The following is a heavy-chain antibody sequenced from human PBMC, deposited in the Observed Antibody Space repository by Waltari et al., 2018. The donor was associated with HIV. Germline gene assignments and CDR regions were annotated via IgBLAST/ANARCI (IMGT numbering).Heavy chain of an antibody. D-gene: IGHD3-16*01. CDR3: AKDPRGEGAFDI. Sequence: AASGFTFSSYGMHWVRQAPGKGLEWVAFIRYDGSNKYYADSVKGLFTISRDNSKNTLYLQMNSLRAEDTAVYYCAKDPRGEGAFDIWGQGTMVTVSS. CDR1: GFTFSSYG. J-gene: IGHJ3*02. CDR2: IRYDGSNK. V-gene: IGHV3-30*02.